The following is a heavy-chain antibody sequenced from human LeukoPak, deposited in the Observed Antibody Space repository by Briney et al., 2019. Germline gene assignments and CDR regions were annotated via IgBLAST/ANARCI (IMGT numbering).Heavy chain of an antibody. J-gene: IGHJ3*02. CDR2: ISGSGGST. Sequence: GGPLRLSCAASGFTFSSYAMSWVRQAPGKGLEWVSAISGSGGSTYYADSVKGRFTISRDNSKNTLYLQMNSLRAEDTAVYYCARVSYDSGTYAFDIWGQGTMVTVSS. CDR1: GFTFSSYA. CDR3: ARVSYDSGTYAFDI. V-gene: IGHV3-23*01. D-gene: IGHD3-22*01.